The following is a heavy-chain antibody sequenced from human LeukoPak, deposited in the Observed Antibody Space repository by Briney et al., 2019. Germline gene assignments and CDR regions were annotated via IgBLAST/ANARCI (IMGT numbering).Heavy chain of an antibody. CDR3: ARGRWYNSGRAAYFDY. V-gene: IGHV3-7*01. Sequence: PGGSLRLSRAASGFTFSGYWMSWVRQTGKGLEWVANIKQDGSATYYVDSVKGQFTISRDNAKNSLYLQMNSLRAEDTAVYYCARGRWYNSGRAAYFDYWGQGTLVTVSS. CDR1: GFTFSGYW. CDR2: IKQDGSAT. J-gene: IGHJ4*02. D-gene: IGHD6-19*01.